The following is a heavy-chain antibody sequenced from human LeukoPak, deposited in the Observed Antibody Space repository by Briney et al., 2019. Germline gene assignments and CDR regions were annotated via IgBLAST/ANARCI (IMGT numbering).Heavy chain of an antibody. CDR1: GYTFTMYG. CDR2: NSPHNGNT. J-gene: IGHJ4*02. CDR3: ARDLNYVTLGYDILADVGYYFDY. D-gene: IGHD3-9*01. Sequence: ASVKVSCKASGYTFTMYGISWVRQAPCQGLQWLGWNSPHNGNTKYAQDLQGRVSMTTDTSTSTAYLELRSLRSDDTAIYYCARDLNYVTLGYDILADVGYYFDYWGQGSLVTVSS. V-gene: IGHV1-18*01.